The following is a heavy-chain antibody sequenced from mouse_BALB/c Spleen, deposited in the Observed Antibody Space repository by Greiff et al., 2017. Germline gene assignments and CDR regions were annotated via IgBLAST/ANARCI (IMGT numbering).Heavy chain of an antibody. CDR2: IWAGGST. V-gene: IGHV2-9*02. Sequence: QVQLKESGPGLVAPSQSLSITCTVSGFSLTSYGVHWVRQPPGKGLEWLGVIWAGGSTNYNSALMSRLSISKDNSKSQVFLKMNSLQTDDTAMYYCAREGSLLRLQAWFAYWGQGTLVTVSA. D-gene: IGHD1-2*01. J-gene: IGHJ3*01. CDR1: GFSLTSYG. CDR3: AREGSLLRLQAWFAY.